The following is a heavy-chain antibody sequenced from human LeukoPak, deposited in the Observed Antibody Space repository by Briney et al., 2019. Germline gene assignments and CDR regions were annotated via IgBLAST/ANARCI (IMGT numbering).Heavy chain of an antibody. CDR2: ISYSGIT. V-gene: IGHV4-39*07. D-gene: IGHD2-21*02. Sequence: SETLSLTCTVSGGSINSSSYYWGWIRQPPGKGLEWIGSISYSGITYYNPSLKSRVTISVDTSKNQFSLKLSSVTAADTAVYYCASRGVVVTAQNFDYWGQGTLVTVPS. J-gene: IGHJ4*02. CDR1: GGSINSSSYY. CDR3: ASRGVVVTAQNFDY.